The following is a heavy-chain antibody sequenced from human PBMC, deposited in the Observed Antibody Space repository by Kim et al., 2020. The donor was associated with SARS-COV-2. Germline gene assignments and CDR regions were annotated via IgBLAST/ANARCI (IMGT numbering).Heavy chain of an antibody. Sequence: ADSVKGRFTISRDNSKNTLYLQMNSLRAEDTAVYYCAKDGRAYSQVAMDVWGKGTTVTVSS. V-gene: IGHV3-30*02. D-gene: IGHD4-4*01. J-gene: IGHJ6*03. CDR3: AKDGRAYSQVAMDV.